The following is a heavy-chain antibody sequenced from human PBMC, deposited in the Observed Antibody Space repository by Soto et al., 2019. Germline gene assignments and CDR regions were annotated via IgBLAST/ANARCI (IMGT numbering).Heavy chain of an antibody. D-gene: IGHD3-9*01. J-gene: IGHJ3*02. V-gene: IGHV2-70*11. Sequence: SGPTLVNPTQTLTLTCTFSGFSLSTSGMCVSWIRQPPGKALEWLARIDWDDDKYYSTSLKTRLTISKDTSKNQVVLTMTNMDPVDTATYYCARTEHTYYDNLTGNSAFDIWGQGTMVTVSS. CDR2: IDWDDDK. CDR3: ARTEHTYYDNLTGNSAFDI. CDR1: GFSLSTSGMC.